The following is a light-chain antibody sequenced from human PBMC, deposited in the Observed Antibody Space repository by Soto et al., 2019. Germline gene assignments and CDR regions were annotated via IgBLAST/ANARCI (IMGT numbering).Light chain of an antibody. CDR3: QHYENSLWT. J-gene: IGKJ1*01. V-gene: IGKV3-15*01. CDR1: QSVFSN. CDR2: GAS. Sequence: EIVMTQSPATLSVSPGERATLSCRASQSVFSNLAWYQQKPGQAPRLLIYGASTRATGIPARFSGSGSGTEFTLTISSLQSEDFAVYYCQHYENSLWTFGQGTKVQVK.